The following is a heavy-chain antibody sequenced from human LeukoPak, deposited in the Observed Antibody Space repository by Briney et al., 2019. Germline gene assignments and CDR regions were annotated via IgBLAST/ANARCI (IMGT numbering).Heavy chain of an antibody. CDR1: GFTFSSYG. CDR2: IWYDGSNK. CDR3: ARDRIGRVAAAGTDFDY. Sequence: GGSLRLSCAASGFTFSSYGMHWVRQAQGKGLEWVAVIWYDGSNKYYADSVKGRFTISRDNSKSTLYLQMNSLRAEDTAVYYCARDRIGRVAAAGTDFDYWGQGTLVTVSS. J-gene: IGHJ4*02. V-gene: IGHV3-33*01. D-gene: IGHD6-13*01.